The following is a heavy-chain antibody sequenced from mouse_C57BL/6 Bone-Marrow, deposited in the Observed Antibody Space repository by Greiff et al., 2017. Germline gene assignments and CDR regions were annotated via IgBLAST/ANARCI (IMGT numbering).Heavy chain of an antibody. CDR2: ISDGGSYT. CDR1: GFTFSSYA. J-gene: IGHJ3*01. Sequence: EVKLQESGGGLVKPGGSLKLSCAASGFTFSSYAMSWVRQTPEKRLEWVATISDGGSYTYNPDNVKGRFTISRDNAKNNLYLQMSHLKSEDTAMYYCAREASWFAYWGQGTLVTVSA. V-gene: IGHV5-4*01. CDR3: AREASWFAY.